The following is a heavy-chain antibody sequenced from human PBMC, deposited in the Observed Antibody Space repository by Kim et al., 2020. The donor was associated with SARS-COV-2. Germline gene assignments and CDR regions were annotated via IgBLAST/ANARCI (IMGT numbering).Heavy chain of an antibody. CDR3: ARRVKVAVTSNYYYYGMDV. CDR2: IDPSDSYT. D-gene: IGHD6-19*01. CDR1: GYSFTSYW. V-gene: IGHV5-10-1*01. J-gene: IGHJ6*02. Sequence: GESLKISCKGSGYSFTSYWISWVRQMPGKGLEWMGRIDPSDSYTNYSPSFQGHVTISADKSISTAYLQWSSLKASDTAMYYCARRVKVAVTSNYYYYGMDVWGQGTTVTVSS.